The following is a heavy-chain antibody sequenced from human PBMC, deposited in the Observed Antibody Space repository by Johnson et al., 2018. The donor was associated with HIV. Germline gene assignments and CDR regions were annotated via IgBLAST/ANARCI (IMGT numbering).Heavy chain of an antibody. D-gene: IGHD1-26*01. CDR2: ISWNSGSI. CDR1: GFTFSSYA. CDR3: AREPEGWAFDI. J-gene: IGHJ3*02. Sequence: VQLVESGGGVVQPGGSLRLSCAASGFTFSSYAMSWVRQAPGKGLEWVSGISWNSGSIGYADSVKGRFTISRDNAKNSLYLQMNSLRAEDTAVYYCAREPEGWAFDIWGQGTMVTVSS. V-gene: IGHV3-9*01.